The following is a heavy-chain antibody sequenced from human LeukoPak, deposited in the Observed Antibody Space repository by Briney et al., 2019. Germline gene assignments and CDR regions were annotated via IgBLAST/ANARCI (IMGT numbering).Heavy chain of an antibody. Sequence: SETLSLTCTVSGGSISSYYWSWIRQPPGKGPEWIGYIYYSGSTNYNPSLKSRVTISVDTSKNQFSLKLSSVIAADTAVYYCARVPLLSITIFGVVKDYYYGMDVWGQGTTVTVSS. CDR2: IYYSGST. J-gene: IGHJ6*02. V-gene: IGHV4-59*01. CDR3: ARVPLLSITIFGVVKDYYYGMDV. D-gene: IGHD3-3*01. CDR1: GGSISSYY.